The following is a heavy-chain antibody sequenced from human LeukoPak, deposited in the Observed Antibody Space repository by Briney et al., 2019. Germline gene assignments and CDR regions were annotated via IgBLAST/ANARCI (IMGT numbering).Heavy chain of an antibody. V-gene: IGHV3-48*03. CDR1: GFTFRSSE. CDR3: ATVVGQIAAAEGY. CDR2: ISSTGTTI. D-gene: IGHD6-13*01. Sequence: QPGGSLRLSCAASGFTFRSSEMYWVRQAPGKGLEWVSFISSTGTTIYYADSVKGRFTISRDNARNSLYLQLNSLRAEDTAVYYCATVVGQIAAAEGYWGQGTLVTVSS. J-gene: IGHJ4*02.